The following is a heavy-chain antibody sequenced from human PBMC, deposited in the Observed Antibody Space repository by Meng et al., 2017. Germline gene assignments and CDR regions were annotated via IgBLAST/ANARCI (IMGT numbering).Heavy chain of an antibody. CDR2: INHSRST. Sequence: QVQLQQWGAGLLKPSETLSLPCAVYGGSFSGYYWSWIRQPPGKGLEWIGEINHSRSTNYNPSLKSRVTISVDTSKNQFSLKLSSVTAADTAVYYCARRGADYGAFDPWGQGTLVTVSS. V-gene: IGHV4-34*01. CDR3: ARRGADYGAFDP. J-gene: IGHJ5*02. D-gene: IGHD4/OR15-4a*01. CDR1: GGSFSGYY.